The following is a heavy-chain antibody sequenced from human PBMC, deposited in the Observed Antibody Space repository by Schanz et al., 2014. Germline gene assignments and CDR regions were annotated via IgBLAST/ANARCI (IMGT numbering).Heavy chain of an antibody. J-gene: IGHJ4*02. CDR2: INGYNGRT. CDR3: ARGGYSSGWYDRDIAHFDY. Sequence: QVQLVQSGAEVKKPGASVKVSCKASGYTFSSYGITWVRQAPGQGLEWMGWINGYNGRTLYAQKFQGRVTMTTDTTTSTAYRELRSLRSDDTAVYYCARGGYSSGWYDRDIAHFDYWGQGTLVTVSS. D-gene: IGHD6-19*01. V-gene: IGHV1-18*01. CDR1: GYTFSSYG.